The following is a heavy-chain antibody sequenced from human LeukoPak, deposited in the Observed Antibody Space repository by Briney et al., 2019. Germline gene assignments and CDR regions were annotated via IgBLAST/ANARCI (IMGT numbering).Heavy chain of an antibody. Sequence: QTGGSLRLSCAASGFTVSSNYMSWVRQAPGKGLEWVLVIYSGGSTYYADSVKGRFTISRDNSKNTLYLQMNSLRAEDTAVYYCARYGANDAFDIWGRGTMVTVSS. D-gene: IGHD4-17*01. CDR1: GFTVSSNY. CDR2: IYSGGST. V-gene: IGHV3-66*01. J-gene: IGHJ3*02. CDR3: ARYGANDAFDI.